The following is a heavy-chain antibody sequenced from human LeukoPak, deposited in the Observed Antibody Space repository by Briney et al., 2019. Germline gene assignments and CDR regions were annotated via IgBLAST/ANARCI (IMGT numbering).Heavy chain of an antibody. CDR3: ARDVTYYGGDWFDP. D-gene: IGHD4-23*01. CDR1: GFTFSGSA. Sequence: GGSLRPSCAASGFTFSGSAMIWVRQAPGKGLEWVSYISSGSSTIYYADSVRGRFTISRDNAKNSLYLQMNSLRAEDTAVYYCARDVTYYGGDWFDPWGQGTLVTVSS. J-gene: IGHJ5*02. CDR2: ISSGSSTI. V-gene: IGHV3-48*04.